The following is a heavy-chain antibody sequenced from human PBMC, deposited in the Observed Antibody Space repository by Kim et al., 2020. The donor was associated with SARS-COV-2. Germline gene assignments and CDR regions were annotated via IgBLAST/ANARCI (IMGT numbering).Heavy chain of an antibody. CDR3: ARSYGGKTEDY. CDR2: IYYSGST. CDR1: GGSISSGGYY. Sequence: SETLSLTCTVSGGSISSGGYYWSWIRQHPGKGLEWLGYIYYSGSTYYNPSLKRRVTISVDTSKNQFSLKLSSVTAADTAVYYCARSYGGKTEDYWGQGTLVTVSS. D-gene: IGHD4-17*01. J-gene: IGHJ4*02. V-gene: IGHV4-31*03.